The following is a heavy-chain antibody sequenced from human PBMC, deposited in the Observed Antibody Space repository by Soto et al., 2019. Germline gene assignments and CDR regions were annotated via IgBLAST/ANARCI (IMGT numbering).Heavy chain of an antibody. CDR1: GGSISSGDYY. CDR2: IYYSGST. Sequence: NPSETLSLTCTVSGGSISSGDYYWSWIRQPPGKGLEWIGYIYYSGSTYYNPSLKSRVTISVDTSKNQFSLKLSSVTAADTAVYYCARDLGYCSGGSCYPNWFDPWGQGTLVTVSS. CDR3: ARDLGYCSGGSCYPNWFDP. V-gene: IGHV4-30-4*01. D-gene: IGHD2-15*01. J-gene: IGHJ5*02.